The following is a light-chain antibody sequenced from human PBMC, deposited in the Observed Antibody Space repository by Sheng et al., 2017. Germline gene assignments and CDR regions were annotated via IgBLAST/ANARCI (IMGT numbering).Light chain of an antibody. CDR2: KDT. V-gene: IGLV3-27*01. CDR1: LLAKKF. J-gene: IGLJ3*02. CDR3: FSAADTWV. Sequence: SYELTQPSSVSLSPGQTANITCSGDLLAKKFARWFQQKPGQAPVMVIYKDTDRPSGIPERFSGSSSGTAVTLTISGAHIEDEADYYCFSAADTWVFGGGTKLTVL.